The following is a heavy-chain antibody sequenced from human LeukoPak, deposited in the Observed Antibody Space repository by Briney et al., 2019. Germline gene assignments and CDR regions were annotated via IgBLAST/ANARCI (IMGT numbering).Heavy chain of an antibody. V-gene: IGHV3-33*01. Sequence: GGSLRLSCAASGFTFSSYGMHWVRQAPGEGLEWVAVRWYDGSNKYYADSVKGRFTISRDNSKNTLYLQMNSLRAEDTAVYYCARDPRLVVVAATLEYYYGMDVWGQGTTVTVSS. D-gene: IGHD2-15*01. CDR3: ARDPRLVVVAATLEYYYGMDV. CDR2: RWYDGSNK. CDR1: GFTFSSYG. J-gene: IGHJ6*02.